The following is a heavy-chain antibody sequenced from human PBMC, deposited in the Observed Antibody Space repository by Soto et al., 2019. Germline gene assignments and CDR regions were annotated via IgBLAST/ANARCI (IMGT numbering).Heavy chain of an antibody. V-gene: IGHV3-15*07. D-gene: IGHD3-10*01. CDR3: TTELTTMGVVRGVINPMYYYYGMDV. J-gene: IGHJ6*02. CDR2: IKSKTDGGTT. CDR1: GFTFSNAW. Sequence: GGSLRLSCAASGFTFSNAWMNWVRQAPGKGLEWVGRIKSKTDGGTTDYAAPVKGRFTISRDDSKNTLYLKMNSLKTEDTAVYYCTTELTTMGVVRGVINPMYYYYGMDVWGQGTTVTVSS.